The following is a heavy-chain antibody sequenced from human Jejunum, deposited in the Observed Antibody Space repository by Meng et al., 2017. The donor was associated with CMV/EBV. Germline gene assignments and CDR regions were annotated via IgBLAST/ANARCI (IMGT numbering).Heavy chain of an antibody. CDR2: ISSGSDIR. CDR1: GFTLSSEE. J-gene: IGHJ4*02. CDR3: ARAGWAAIGY. V-gene: IGHV3-48*03. D-gene: IGHD2-2*01. Sequence: WEASGFTLSSEEMTWVRQAPGKGLEWVEYISSGSDIRYYADSVKGRLTISRENAKSSLYLQMNSLRAEDTALYYCARAGWAAIGYWGQGTGVTVSS.